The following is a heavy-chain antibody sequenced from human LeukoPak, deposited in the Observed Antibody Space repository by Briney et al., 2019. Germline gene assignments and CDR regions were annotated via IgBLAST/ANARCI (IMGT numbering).Heavy chain of an antibody. CDR1: GGSISGYY. CDR3: ASPYYYDSSGYYT. CDR2: INHSGST. J-gene: IGHJ5*02. D-gene: IGHD3-22*01. V-gene: IGHV4-34*01. Sequence: PSETLSLTCTVSGGSISGYYWSWIRQPPGKGLEWIGEINHSGSTNYNPSLKSRVTISVDTSKNQFSLKLSSVTAADTAVYYCASPYYYDSSGYYTWGQGTLVTVSS.